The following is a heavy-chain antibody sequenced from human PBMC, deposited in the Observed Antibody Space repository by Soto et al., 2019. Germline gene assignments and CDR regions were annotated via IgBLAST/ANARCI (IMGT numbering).Heavy chain of an antibody. J-gene: IGHJ6*02. CDR1: GFTVSSNY. CDR2: IYSGGST. V-gene: IGHV3-53*01. D-gene: IGHD3-3*01. Sequence: GGSLRLSCAASGFTVSSNYMSWVRQAPGKGLEWVSVIYSGGSTYYADSVKGRFTISRDNSKNTLYLQMNSLRAEDTAVYYCARELYYGFWSGPVGMDVWGQGTTVTVSS. CDR3: ARELYYGFWSGPVGMDV.